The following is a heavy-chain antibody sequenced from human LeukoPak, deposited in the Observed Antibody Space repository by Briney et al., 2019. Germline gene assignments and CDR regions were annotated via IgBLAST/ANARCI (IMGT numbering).Heavy chain of an antibody. CDR2: IRQDGGEK. Sequence: GGSLRLSCAPPRLWSSTHMPYRVRQAPGKGLERVASIRQDGGEKKYVDSVKGRFTISRDLAQNSLFLQMNSLRAEDTAVYYCASVTARYDVLFGDETFYSLGQGTLVTVSS. D-gene: IGHD3-9*01. J-gene: IGHJ4*02. CDR3: ASVTARYDVLFGDETFYS. CDR1: RLWSSTHM. V-gene: IGHV3-7*01.